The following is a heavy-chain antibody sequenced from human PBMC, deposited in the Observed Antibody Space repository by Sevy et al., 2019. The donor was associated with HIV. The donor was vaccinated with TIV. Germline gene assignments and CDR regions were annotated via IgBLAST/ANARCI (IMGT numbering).Heavy chain of an antibody. D-gene: IGHD2-8*01. J-gene: IGHJ4*02. Sequence: GGSLRLSCAASGFTFYDYSMSWIRQAPGKGLEWVSTLSFGCGKINYADSVKGRFTISRDNSKNSFYLQMDDLRVEDTALYYCAREGCTRPHDYWGQGTRVTVSS. CDR2: LSFGCGKI. V-gene: IGHV3-23*01. CDR3: AREGCTRPHDY. CDR1: GFTFYDYS.